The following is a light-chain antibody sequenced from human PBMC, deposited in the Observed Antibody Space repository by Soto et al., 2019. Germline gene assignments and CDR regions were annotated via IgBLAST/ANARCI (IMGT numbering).Light chain of an antibody. CDR2: DAS. CDR3: QQRGTTWT. J-gene: IGKJ1*01. CDR1: QXXSXY. V-gene: IGKV3-11*01. Sequence: IVLTQXXAXLXLSXXXRAXLSCRASQXXSXYLAWSQQNPGQAPRLLIYDASNRATGIPARFSGXXSXXDFTLTISSLEPEDFAVYYCQQRGTTWTFGQGTKVEXK.